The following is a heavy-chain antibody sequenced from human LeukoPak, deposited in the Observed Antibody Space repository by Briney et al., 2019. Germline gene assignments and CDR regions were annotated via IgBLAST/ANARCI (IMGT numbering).Heavy chain of an antibody. V-gene: IGHV4-4*07. CDR3: ARGPTTVTRAFDY. CDR2: IYTSGST. Sequence: SETLSLTCTVSGVSISSYYWSCIRQPAGKGLEWIGRIYTSGSTNYNPSLKSRVTMSVDTSKNQFSLKLSSVTAADTAVYYCARGPTTVTRAFDYWGQGTLVTVSS. J-gene: IGHJ4*02. D-gene: IGHD4-17*01. CDR1: GVSISSYY.